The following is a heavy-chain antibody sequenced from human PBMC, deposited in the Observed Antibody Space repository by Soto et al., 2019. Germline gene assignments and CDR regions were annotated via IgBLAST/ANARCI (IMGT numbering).Heavy chain of an antibody. CDR1: GFSFNTYW. D-gene: IGHD6-25*01. CDR2: INEDGNKQ. J-gene: IGHJ4*02. CDR3: ATRAGAPAD. Sequence: VGSLRLSCAASGFSFNTYWMSWIRQAPGKGLERVANINEDGNKQNYVDSVRGRFTISRDNAKTSVHLQMNSLRVEDTAVYYCATRAGAPADWGQGTLVTVSS. V-gene: IGHV3-7*01.